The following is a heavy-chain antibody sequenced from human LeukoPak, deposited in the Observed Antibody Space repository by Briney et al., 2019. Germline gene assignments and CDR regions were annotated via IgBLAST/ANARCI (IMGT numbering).Heavy chain of an antibody. D-gene: IGHD2-8*01. Sequence: GVSLRLSCAASGFTFTSYARSWVRQAPGKGLEWVSSISGSGGSTYYADSVKGRFTISRDNSKNTLYLQMNSLRAEDTAVYYCAKDLPNPGTSRHFQYWGQGTLVTVSS. CDR1: GFTFTSYA. V-gene: IGHV3-23*01. CDR2: ISGSGGST. CDR3: AKDLPNPGTSRHFQY. J-gene: IGHJ1*01.